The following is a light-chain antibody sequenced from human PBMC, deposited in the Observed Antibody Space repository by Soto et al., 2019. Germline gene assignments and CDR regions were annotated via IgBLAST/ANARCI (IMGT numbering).Light chain of an antibody. CDR3: QQYNNWPPFT. V-gene: IGKV4-1*01. Sequence: DIVMTQSPDSLAVSLGERATLDCKSSQSLLSRSNNRNYLAWYQQKPGQPPKLLISWASTRESGVPDRFSGSGSATDFTLTISSLQAEDVAVYYCQQYNNWPPFTFGPGTKVDIK. CDR1: QSLLSRSNNRNY. CDR2: WAS. J-gene: IGKJ3*01.